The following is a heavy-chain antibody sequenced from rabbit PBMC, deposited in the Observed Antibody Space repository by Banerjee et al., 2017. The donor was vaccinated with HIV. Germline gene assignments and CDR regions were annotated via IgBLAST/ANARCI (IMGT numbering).Heavy chain of an antibody. Sequence: QSLEESGGDLVKPGASLTLTCTASGFSLSSYAMSWVRQAPGKGLEWIGCISISSGNTWYASWAKGRFTISRTSSSTVTLQMTSLTAADTATYFCARGFYAGGYFFVLWGP. D-gene: IGHD4-2*01. CDR3: ARGFYAGGYFFVL. J-gene: IGHJ4*01. CDR2: ISISSGNT. V-gene: IGHV1S40*01. CDR1: GFSLSSYA.